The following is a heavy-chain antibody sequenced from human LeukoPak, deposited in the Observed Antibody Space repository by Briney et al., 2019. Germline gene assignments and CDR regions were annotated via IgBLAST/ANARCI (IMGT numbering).Heavy chain of an antibody. CDR1: GDSISRYY. CDR2: FYTIGST. CDR3: ARSAPSVTSYYFDS. V-gene: IGHV4-4*07. Sequence: SETLSLTCTVSGDSISRYYWSWIRQPAGKGLKWIGRFYTIGSTNYNPSLKSRVTMSLDTSKNQFSLTLNSVTAADTAVYYCARSAPSVTSYYFDSWGRGILVTVSS. D-gene: IGHD4-17*01. J-gene: IGHJ4*02.